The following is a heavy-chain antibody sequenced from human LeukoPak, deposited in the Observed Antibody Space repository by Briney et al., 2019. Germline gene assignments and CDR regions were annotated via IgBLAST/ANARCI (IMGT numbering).Heavy chain of an antibody. CDR2: IYYSGST. Sequence: PSETLSLTCTVSGGSISSGDYYWSWIRQPPGKGLEWIGYIYYSGSTYYNPSLKSRVTISVDTSKNQFSLKLSSVTAADTAVYYCARDRLSKVRGVIITSTNYYYGMDVWGQGTTVTVS. J-gene: IGHJ6*02. V-gene: IGHV4-30-4*01. D-gene: IGHD3-10*01. CDR3: ARDRLSKVRGVIITSTNYYYGMDV. CDR1: GGSISSGDYY.